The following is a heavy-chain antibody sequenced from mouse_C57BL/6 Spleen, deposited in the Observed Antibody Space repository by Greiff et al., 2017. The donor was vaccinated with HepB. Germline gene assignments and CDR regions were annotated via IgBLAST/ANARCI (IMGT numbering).Heavy chain of an antibody. D-gene: IGHD1-1*01. V-gene: IGHV1-76*01. J-gene: IGHJ2*01. CDR1: GYTFTDYY. Sequence: VQVVESGAELVRPGASVKLSCKASGYTFTDYYINWVKQRPGQGLEWIARIYPGSGNTYYNEKFKGKATLTAEKSSSTAYMQLSSLTSEDSAVYFCARAGALRYFDYWGQGTTLTVSS. CDR3: ARAGALRYFDY. CDR2: IYPGSGNT.